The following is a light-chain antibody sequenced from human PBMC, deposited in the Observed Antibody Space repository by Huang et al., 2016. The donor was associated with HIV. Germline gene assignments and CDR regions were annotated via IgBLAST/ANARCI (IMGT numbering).Light chain of an antibody. V-gene: IGKV3-11*01. CDR1: QSVRNY. CDR2: DAS. CDR3: QQRYNWPLT. J-gene: IGKJ4*01. Sequence: DIVLTQSPASLALSPGERATLSCRASQSVRNYLAWYQQKPGQAPRLLIFDASNRATDIPARFSGSGSGTDFTLTISSLEPEDFAVYYCQQRYNWPLTFGGGTKVEIK.